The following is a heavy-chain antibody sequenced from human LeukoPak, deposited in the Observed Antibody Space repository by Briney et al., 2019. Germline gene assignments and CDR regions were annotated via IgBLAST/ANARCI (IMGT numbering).Heavy chain of an antibody. J-gene: IGHJ1*01. CDR1: GDSVSRSDSY. V-gene: IGHV4-39*01. CDR2: IYYSGRT. D-gene: IGHD3-22*01. Sequence: SETLSLTCSVSGDSVSRSDSYWDWIRQPPGKGLEWIGTIYYSGRTYYSPSLKSRVTMSVDPSNIQFSLTLRSVTAADTAVYYCARRRYYDGSGYLEWGQGTLLSVSS. CDR3: ARRRYYDGSGYLE.